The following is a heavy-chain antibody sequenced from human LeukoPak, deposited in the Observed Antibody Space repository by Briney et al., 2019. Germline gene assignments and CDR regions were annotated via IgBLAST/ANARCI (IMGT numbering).Heavy chain of an antibody. CDR3: ARVRFSSGWYIAFDM. D-gene: IGHD6-19*01. V-gene: IGHV1-46*01. Sequence: ASVKVSCKASGYTFTSYYVHWVRQAPGQGLEWMGIISPSGGSTTYAQKFQGRVTMTRDTSTSTVYMELSSLRSEDTAVYYCARVRFSSGWYIAFDMWGQGTMVTVSS. CDR1: GYTFTSYY. CDR2: ISPSGGST. J-gene: IGHJ3*02.